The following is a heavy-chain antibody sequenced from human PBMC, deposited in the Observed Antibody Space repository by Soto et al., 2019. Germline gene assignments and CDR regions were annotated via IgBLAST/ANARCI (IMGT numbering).Heavy chain of an antibody. D-gene: IGHD1-26*01. Sequence: QLHLRESGPGLVKPSETLSLTCTVSGGSITSSSYYWGWIRQPPGKGLGWSGSISDSGSTYYNQSLKSRVTISVDTSKNQFSLKLSSVTAADTAVYYCAAQEVGGSYVYTFDPWGQGTLVTVSS. CDR2: ISDSGST. CDR1: GGSITSSSYY. V-gene: IGHV4-39*01. J-gene: IGHJ5*02. CDR3: AAQEVGGSYVYTFDP.